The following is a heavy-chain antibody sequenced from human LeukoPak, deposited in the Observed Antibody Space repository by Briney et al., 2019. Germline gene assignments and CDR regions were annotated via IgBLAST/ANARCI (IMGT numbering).Heavy chain of an antibody. CDR2: IYYSGST. V-gene: IGHV4-30-4*07. D-gene: IGHD3-10*01. Sequence: SETLSLTCAVSGGSISSGGYSWSWIRQPPGKGLEWIGYIYYSGSTYYNPSLKSRVTISVDTSKNQFSLKLSSVTAADTAVYYCARRRLVRGVIRRLLDYWGQGTLVTVSS. CDR1: GGSISSGGYS. CDR3: ARRRLVRGVIRRLLDY. J-gene: IGHJ4*02.